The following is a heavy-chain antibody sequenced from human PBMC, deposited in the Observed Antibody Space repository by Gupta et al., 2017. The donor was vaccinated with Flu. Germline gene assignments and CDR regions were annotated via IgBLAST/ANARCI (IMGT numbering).Heavy chain of an antibody. CDR3: AKDSLSSSWALFDY. J-gene: IGHJ4*02. D-gene: IGHD6-13*01. Sequence: RQAPGKGLELVSSISWNSGTIAYADSVKGRFTISRDNAKNSLYLQMNSLRAEDTALYFCAKDSLSSSWALFDYWGQGTLVTVSS. CDR2: ISWNSGTI. V-gene: IGHV3-9*01.